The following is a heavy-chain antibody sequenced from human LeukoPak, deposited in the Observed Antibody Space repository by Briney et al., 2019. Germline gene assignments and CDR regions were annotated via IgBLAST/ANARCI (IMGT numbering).Heavy chain of an antibody. CDR1: GYTFTGYY. CDR3: AKVHCISTNCNHIWTYFDY. D-gene: IGHD2-2*01. Sequence: GASVKVSCKASGYTFTGYYMHWVRQAPGQGLEWMGRTNPNSGGTNYAQKFQGRVTMTRDTSISTAYMELSRLRSDDTAVYYCAKVHCISTNCNHIWTYFDYWGQGTLVTVSS. J-gene: IGHJ4*02. CDR2: TNPNSGGT. V-gene: IGHV1-2*06.